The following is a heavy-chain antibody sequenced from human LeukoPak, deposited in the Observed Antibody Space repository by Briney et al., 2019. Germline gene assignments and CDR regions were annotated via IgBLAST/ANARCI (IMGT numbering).Heavy chain of an antibody. D-gene: IGHD1-1*01. J-gene: IGHJ4*02. V-gene: IGHV1-69*13. CDR1: GGTFSSYA. Sequence: SVKVSCKASGGTFSSYAISWVRQAPGQGLEWMGGIIPIFGTANYAQKFQGRVTITADESTSTAYMELSSLRSEDTAVYYCARDLADLRTNYFDYWGQGTLVTVSS. CDR2: IIPIFGTA. CDR3: ARDLADLRTNYFDY.